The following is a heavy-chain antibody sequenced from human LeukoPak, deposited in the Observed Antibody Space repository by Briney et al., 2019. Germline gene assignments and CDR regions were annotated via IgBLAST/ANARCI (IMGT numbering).Heavy chain of an antibody. V-gene: IGHV3-48*03. J-gene: IGHJ4*02. CDR2: ISSSGSTI. Sequence: GGSLRLSCAASGFTFSSYEMNWVRQAPGKGLEWVSYISSSGSTIYYADSVKGRFTISRDNAKNSLYLQMNSLRAEGTAVYYCARNHCSSNSCYTDYWGQGTLVTVSS. D-gene: IGHD2-2*02. CDR1: GFTFSSYE. CDR3: ARNHCSSNSCYTDY.